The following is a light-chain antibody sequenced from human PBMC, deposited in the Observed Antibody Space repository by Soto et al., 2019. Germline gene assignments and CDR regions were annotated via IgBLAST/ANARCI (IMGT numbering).Light chain of an antibody. CDR1: QTLLHSNGYNY. Sequence: DIVMTQSPLSLPVTPGEPASISCGSSQTLLHSNGYNYLDWYLQKPGQSPRLLIYLGSNRASGVPDRFSGRGSGTDFTLKISRVEAEDVGVYYSMQALQIPRTFVQGTKLEIK. V-gene: IGKV2-28*01. J-gene: IGKJ2*02. CDR2: LGS. CDR3: MQALQIPRT.